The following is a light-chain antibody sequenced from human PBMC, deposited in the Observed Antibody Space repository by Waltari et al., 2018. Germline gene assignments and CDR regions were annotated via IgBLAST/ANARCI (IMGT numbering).Light chain of an antibody. CDR1: TSNIGDNL. CDR2: TNN. V-gene: IGLV1-44*01. Sequence: QSVLTQPPSVSGTPGQRITISCSGDTSNIGDNLVNWYQHLPGAAPKLLIYTNNRRPAGGPDRFSGSKSGTSASLAISGLQPEDEADYYCTTWDDSLSGWLFGGGTKLTVL. CDR3: TTWDDSLSGWL. J-gene: IGLJ3*02.